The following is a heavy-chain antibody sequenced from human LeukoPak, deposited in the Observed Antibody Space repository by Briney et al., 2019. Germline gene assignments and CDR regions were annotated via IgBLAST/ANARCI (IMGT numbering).Heavy chain of an antibody. V-gene: IGHV4-39*07. J-gene: IGHJ4*02. CDR3: ARALYYYDSSGYLDEYYFDY. CDR2: IYYSGST. D-gene: IGHD3-22*01. CDR1: GGSISSSIYY. Sequence: SETLSLTCTVSGGSISSSIYYWGWIRQPPGKGLEWIGSIYYSGSTYYNPSLKSRVTISVDTSNNQFSLKLSSVTAADTAVYYCARALYYYDSSGYLDEYYFDYWGQGTLVTVSS.